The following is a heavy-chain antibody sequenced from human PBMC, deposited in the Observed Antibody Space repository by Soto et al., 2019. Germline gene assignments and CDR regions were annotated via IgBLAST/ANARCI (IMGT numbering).Heavy chain of an antibody. CDR1: GFTFDDYA. CDR2: ISWNGNII. Sequence: EVQLMESGGGLVQPGRSLRLSCAASGFTFDDYAMHWVRRVPGKGLEWVSSISWNGNIIGYADSVKGRFTISRDNAKNSLYLKITILRPEDRALFYGAKGGPAVFCGGGRSYFDPGAKGPLVTVPS. D-gene: IGHD2-15*01. CDR3: AKGGPAVFCGGGRSYFDP. J-gene: IGHJ5*02. V-gene: IGHV3-9*01.